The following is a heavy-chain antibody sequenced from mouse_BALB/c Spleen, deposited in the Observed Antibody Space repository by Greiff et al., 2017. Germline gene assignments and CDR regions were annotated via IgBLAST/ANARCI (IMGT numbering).Heavy chain of an antibody. CDR1: GYSITSDYA. CDR2: ISYSGST. V-gene: IGHV3-2*02. D-gene: IGHD1-1*02. J-gene: IGHJ2*01. CDR3: ARAYGPYFDY. Sequence: EVMLVESGPGLVKPSQSLSLTCTVTGYSITSDYAWNWIRQFPGNKLEWMGYISYSGSTSYNPSLKSRISITRDTSKNQFFLQLNSVTTEDTATYYCARAYGPYFDYWGQGTTLTVSS.